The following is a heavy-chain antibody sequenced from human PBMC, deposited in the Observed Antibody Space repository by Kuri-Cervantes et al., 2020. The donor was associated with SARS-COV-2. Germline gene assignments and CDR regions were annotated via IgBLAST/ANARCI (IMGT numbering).Heavy chain of an antibody. CDR1: GYSISSGNY. CDR3: ATLPGRGDYYTSGTVSDN. J-gene: IGHJ4*02. Sequence: GSLRLSCTVSGYSISSGNYWGWLRQPPGKGLEWIGSIYHSGTTYYNPSLKSRVTLSVDTSKNHFSLRLSSLTAADAAVYYCATLPGRGDYYTSGTVSDNWGQGTLVTVSS. CDR2: IYHSGTT. D-gene: IGHD3-10*01. V-gene: IGHV4-38-2*02.